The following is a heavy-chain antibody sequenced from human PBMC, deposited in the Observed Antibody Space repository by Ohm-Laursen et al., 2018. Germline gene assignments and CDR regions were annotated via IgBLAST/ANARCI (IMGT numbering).Heavy chain of an antibody. Sequence: SDTLSLTCTVSGGSISGYYWSWIRQTAGKGLEWIGRIHSSGSTNYNPSLQSRVTMSEDTSKNQFSLRLSSVTAADTAVYYCARLLGESISYYYYGMDVWGQGTTVTVSS. V-gene: IGHV4-4*07. CDR2: IHSSGST. D-gene: IGHD3-10*01. CDR3: ARLLGESISYYYYGMDV. J-gene: IGHJ6*02. CDR1: GGSISGYY.